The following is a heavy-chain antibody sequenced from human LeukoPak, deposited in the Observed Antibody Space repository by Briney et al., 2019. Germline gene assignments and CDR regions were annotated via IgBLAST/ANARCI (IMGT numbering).Heavy chain of an antibody. CDR3: ARYYYDSTYDY. J-gene: IGHJ4*02. CDR2: ISSSGSTM. CDR1: GFTFSSYE. D-gene: IGHD3-22*01. Sequence: GGSLRLSCAASGFTFSSYEMNWVRQAPGKGLEWVSYISSSGSTMYYADSVKGRFTISRDNAKNSLYLQMNSLRAEDTAVYYCARYYYDSTYDYWGQGTLVTVSS. V-gene: IGHV3-48*03.